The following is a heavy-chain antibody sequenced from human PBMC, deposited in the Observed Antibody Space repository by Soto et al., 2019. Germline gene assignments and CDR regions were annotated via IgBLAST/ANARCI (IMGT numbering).Heavy chain of an antibody. Sequence: QVQLVESGGGVVQPGRSLRLSCAASGFTFSGHAMHWVRQAPGKGLEWVAVISYDGHNKYYADSVKGRFTISRDNSKDTLYLQMSSLRGEDTAVYYCARDLHGVTTALFDYWGQGTLVTVSS. J-gene: IGHJ4*02. CDR1: GFTFSGHA. CDR2: ISYDGHNK. V-gene: IGHV3-30-3*01. CDR3: ARDLHGVTTALFDY. D-gene: IGHD4-17*01.